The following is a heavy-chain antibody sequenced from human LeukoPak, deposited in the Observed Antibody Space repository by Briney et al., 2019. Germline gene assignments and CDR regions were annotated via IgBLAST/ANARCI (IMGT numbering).Heavy chain of an antibody. V-gene: IGHV3-20*04. J-gene: IGHJ4*02. Sequence: RPGGSLRLSCAASGFTFDDYGMSWVRQVPGKGLEWVSGINWNGGGTAYADSVKGRFTISRDNAKNSLYLQMNSLRAEDTALYYCAKGRNGMDYGGGLDYWGQGTLVTVSS. CDR3: AKGRNGMDYGGGLDY. D-gene: IGHD4-23*01. CDR2: INWNGGGT. CDR1: GFTFDDYG.